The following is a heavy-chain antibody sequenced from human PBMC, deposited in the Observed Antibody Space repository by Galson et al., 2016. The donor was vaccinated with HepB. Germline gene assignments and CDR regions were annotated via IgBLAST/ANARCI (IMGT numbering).Heavy chain of an antibody. J-gene: IGHJ4*02. Sequence: SLRLSCAASGFTFSTYSMNWVRQAPGKGLEWVSSISSSGIYIYYADSVKGRFTISRDNAKNSLYLQMNSLRAEDTAVYYCANTPGDCSSTSCYSHDYWGQGTLVTVSS. CDR2: ISSSGIYI. CDR3: ANTPGDCSSTSCYSHDY. V-gene: IGHV3-21*01. CDR1: GFTFSTYS. D-gene: IGHD2-2*02.